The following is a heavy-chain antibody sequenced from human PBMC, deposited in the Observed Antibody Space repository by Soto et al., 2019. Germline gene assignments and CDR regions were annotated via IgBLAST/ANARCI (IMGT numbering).Heavy chain of an antibody. Sequence: SETLSLTCTVSVGSCTNHFWTWIRQSPGKRLEWIAYVSYSGTTHYNPSLRSRLTISRDTSRNQFPLRLTSVTTADTAVYFCAGIRHIVGRTTYYDTWGQGLLVTVSS. J-gene: IGHJ4*02. CDR3: AGIRHIVGRTTYYDT. D-gene: IGHD1-26*01. CDR2: VSYSGTT. CDR1: VGSCTNHF. V-gene: IGHV4-59*11.